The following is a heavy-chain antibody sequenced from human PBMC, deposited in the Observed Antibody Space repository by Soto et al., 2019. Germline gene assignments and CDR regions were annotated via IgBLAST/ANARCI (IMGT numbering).Heavy chain of an antibody. Sequence: SETLSLTCTVSGGSIISYYWSWIRQPPGKGLEWIAYIYYSGSTNYNPSLKSRVTISVDTFKNQFSLKLSSVTAADTAVYYCAGALLGYCSGGSCYSASYYYYGMDVWGQGTTVTVSS. D-gene: IGHD2-15*01. V-gene: IGHV4-59*01. CDR2: IYYSGST. J-gene: IGHJ6*02. CDR1: GGSIISYY. CDR3: AGALLGYCSGGSCYSASYYYYGMDV.